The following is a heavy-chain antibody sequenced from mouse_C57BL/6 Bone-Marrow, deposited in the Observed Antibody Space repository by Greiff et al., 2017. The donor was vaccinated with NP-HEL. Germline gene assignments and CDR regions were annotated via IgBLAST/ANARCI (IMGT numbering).Heavy chain of an antibody. D-gene: IGHD2-4*01. Sequence: EVQRVESGGDLVKPGGSLKLSCAASGFTFSSSGMSWVRPPPDKRLEWVATISSGGSSTSYPDSVKGRFTISRDNAKNTLYLQMSSLKSEDTAMYYCASPYDYDVAWFAYWGQGTLVTVSA. CDR2: ISSGGSST. CDR3: ASPYDYDVAWFAY. V-gene: IGHV5-6*01. J-gene: IGHJ3*01. CDR1: GFTFSSSG.